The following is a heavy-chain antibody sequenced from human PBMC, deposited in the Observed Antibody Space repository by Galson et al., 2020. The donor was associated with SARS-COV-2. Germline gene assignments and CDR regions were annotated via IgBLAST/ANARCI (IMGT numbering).Heavy chain of an antibody. V-gene: IGHV4-39*01. CDR1: GDSISSSNFY. CDR3: ARHSSHGDQCPFDY. D-gene: IGHD4-17*01. Sequence: SETLSLTCSVSGDSISSSNFYCGWIRQTPGKGLEWIGSIYYSGTFHYNPSLRSRVTIFLDTSKNQFSLQMKSVTAADTAVYYCARHSSHGDQCPFDYWGQGSLVTVSS. CDR2: IYYSGTF. J-gene: IGHJ4*02.